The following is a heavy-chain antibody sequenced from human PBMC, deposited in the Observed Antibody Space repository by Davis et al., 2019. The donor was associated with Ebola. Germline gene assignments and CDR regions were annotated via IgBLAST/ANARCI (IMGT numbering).Heavy chain of an antibody. CDR3: TRDIGGVGAF. CDR2: ISRAGEST. D-gene: IGHD3-16*01. J-gene: IGHJ4*02. CDR1: GFTFGDYA. Sequence: PGGSLRLSCAASGFTFGDYAMSWVRQAPGKGLEWVSTISRAGESTYYGDSVRGQFTISRDNVKNTLYLQMDSLRAEDTAVYYCTRDIGGVGAFWGQGRLVTVSS. V-gene: IGHV3-23*01.